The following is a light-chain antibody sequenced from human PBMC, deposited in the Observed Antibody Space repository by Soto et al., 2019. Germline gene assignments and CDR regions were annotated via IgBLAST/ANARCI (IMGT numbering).Light chain of an antibody. CDR1: ETVNSY. V-gene: IGKV3-11*01. Sequence: EIVLTQSPATLSLSPGERATLSCRASETVNSYLAWYQQKPGQAPRLLIYDVSKRATGIPARFSGSGSGTDFPLAISPLDPDYFAFYYCQHRSSSPFTFGPGTKVAIK. CDR2: DVS. J-gene: IGKJ3*01. CDR3: QHRSSSPFT.